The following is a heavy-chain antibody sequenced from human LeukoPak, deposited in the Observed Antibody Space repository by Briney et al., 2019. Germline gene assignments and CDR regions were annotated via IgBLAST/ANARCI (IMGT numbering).Heavy chain of an antibody. V-gene: IGHV1-18*01. CDR3: ARIRAYYDSSGYFDY. Sequence: ASVKVSCKASGYTFTSYGISWVRQAPGQGLEWMGWISAYNGNTNYAQKLQGRVTMTTDTSTSTAYMEQRSLRSDDTAVYYCARIRAYYDSSGYFDYWGQGTLVTVSS. CDR1: GYTFTSYG. D-gene: IGHD3-22*01. CDR2: ISAYNGNT. J-gene: IGHJ4*02.